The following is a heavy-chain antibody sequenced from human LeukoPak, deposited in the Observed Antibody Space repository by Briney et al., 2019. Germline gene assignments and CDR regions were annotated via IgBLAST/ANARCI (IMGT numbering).Heavy chain of an antibody. CDR1: GFTFSNAW. V-gene: IGHV3-15*01. CDR3: TTRVRYCGGDCYPLDY. D-gene: IGHD2-21*02. Sequence: GGSLRLSRAASGFTFSNAWMNWVRQAPGKGLEWVGRIKSKTDGGTIDYAAPVKGRFTISRDDAKNTLFLQMNSLKTEDTAVYYCTTRVRYCGGDCYPLDYWGQGTLVTVSS. CDR2: IKSKTDGGTI. J-gene: IGHJ4*02.